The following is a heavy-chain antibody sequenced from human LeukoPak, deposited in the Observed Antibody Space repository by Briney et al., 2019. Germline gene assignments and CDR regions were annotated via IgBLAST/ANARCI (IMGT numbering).Heavy chain of an antibody. CDR3: ARARYYYGHYFDY. Sequence: MASETLSLTCTVSGGSVSNYYWSWIRQPPGKGLEWIGYIYYSGSTNYNPSLKSRVTISLDTSKNQFSLKLSSVTAADTAVYYCARARYYYGHYFDYWGQGTLVTVSS. D-gene: IGHD3-10*01. CDR2: IYYSGST. CDR1: GGSVSNYY. J-gene: IGHJ4*02. V-gene: IGHV4-59*02.